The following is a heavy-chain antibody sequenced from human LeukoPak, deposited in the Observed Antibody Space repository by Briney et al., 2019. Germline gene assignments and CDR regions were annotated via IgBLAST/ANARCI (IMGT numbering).Heavy chain of an antibody. Sequence: PGGSLRLSCAASGFTFSSYSMGWVRQAPGRGLEWVSFVSNTGGAKYYADFAKGRFTISRDNAHNSLYLQMNSLRDEDSALYYCAGDNHDYGFDYWGQGTLVTVSS. CDR1: GFTFSSYS. CDR3: AGDNHDYGFDY. V-gene: IGHV3-48*02. CDR2: VSNTGGAK. D-gene: IGHD4-17*01. J-gene: IGHJ4*02.